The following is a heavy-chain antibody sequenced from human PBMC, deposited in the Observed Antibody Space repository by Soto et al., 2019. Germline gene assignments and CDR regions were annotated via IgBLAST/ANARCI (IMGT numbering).Heavy chain of an antibody. CDR2: IIPIFGTA. CDR1: GGTFSSYA. CDR3: ARLATDGDYLHNYFYYCGMDV. D-gene: IGHD4-17*01. J-gene: IGHJ6*02. Sequence: QVQLVQSGAEVKKPGSSVKVSCKASGGTFSSYAISWVRQAPGQGREWMGGIIPIFGTANYAKKFQGRGTITADQSTSTAYLELSSLGYEDTAVYYCARLATDGDYLHNYFYYCGMDVWGQGPTVTVSS. V-gene: IGHV1-69*12.